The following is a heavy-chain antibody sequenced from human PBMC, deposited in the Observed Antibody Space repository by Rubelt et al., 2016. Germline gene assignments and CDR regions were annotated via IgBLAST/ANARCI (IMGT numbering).Heavy chain of an antibody. CDR2: IRSKVNSYAT. D-gene: IGHD3-16*01. CDR3: VRGGADLYYYGMDV. Sequence: GLEWVGRIRSKVNSYATAYAASVKDRFTISRDDSKNTAYLQMNSLKTEDTAVYYCVRGGADLYYYGMDVWGQGTTVTVS. J-gene: IGHJ6*02. V-gene: IGHV3-73*01.